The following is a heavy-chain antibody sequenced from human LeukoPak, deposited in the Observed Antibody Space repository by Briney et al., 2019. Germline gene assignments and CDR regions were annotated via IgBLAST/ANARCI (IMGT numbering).Heavy chain of an antibody. Sequence: NSSETLSLTCTVSGGSISSGGYYWSWIRQHPGKGLEWIGYIYYSGSTYYNPSLKSRVTISVDTSKNQFSLKLSSVTAADTAVYYCARDGAIGASLHPWGQGTLVTVSS. J-gene: IGHJ5*02. D-gene: IGHD4/OR15-4a*01. CDR1: GGSISSGGYY. V-gene: IGHV4-31*03. CDR3: ARDGAIGASLHP. CDR2: IYYSGST.